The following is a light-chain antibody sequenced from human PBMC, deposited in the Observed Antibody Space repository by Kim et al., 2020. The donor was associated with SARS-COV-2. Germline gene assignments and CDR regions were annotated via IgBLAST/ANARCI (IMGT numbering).Light chain of an antibody. V-gene: IGKV3-20*01. Sequence: EIVLTQSPGTLSLSPGERATLSCRAGQSVSSSSLAWYQQKPGQAPRLLIYGASSRATGIPDRCSGSGSGTDFTLTISRLEPEVFAVCYHQQYGRSMYTFGQGTKLEIK. CDR2: GAS. CDR3: QQYGRSMYT. CDR1: QSVSSSS. J-gene: IGKJ2*01.